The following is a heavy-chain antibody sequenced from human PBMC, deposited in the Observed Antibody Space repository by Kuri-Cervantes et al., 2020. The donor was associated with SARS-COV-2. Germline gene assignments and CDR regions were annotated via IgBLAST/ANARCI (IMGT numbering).Heavy chain of an antibody. J-gene: IGHJ4*02. V-gene: IGHV4-59*08. CDR3: ARLLTFGEDDY. Sequence: SETLSLTCTVSGGSISSYYWSWIRQPPGKGLEWIGYIYYSGSTNYNPSLKSRVTISVDTSKNQFSLKLSSVTAADTAVYYCARLLTFGEDDYWGQGTRVTVSS. D-gene: IGHD3-10*01. CDR1: GGSISSYY. CDR2: IYYSGST.